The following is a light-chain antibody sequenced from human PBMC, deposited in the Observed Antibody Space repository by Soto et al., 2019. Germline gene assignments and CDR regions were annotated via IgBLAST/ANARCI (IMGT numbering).Light chain of an antibody. V-gene: IGLV2-14*01. CDR1: SSDIGDYNY. Sequence: QSALTQPASVSGSPGQSITISCTGTSSDIGDYNYVSWYQQHPGKAPKLMIYEVSNRPSGVSNRFSGSKSGNTASLTISGLQAEDEGDYYCSVYTRTSTYVFGTGTKVTVL. CDR2: EVS. CDR3: SVYTRTSTYV. J-gene: IGLJ1*01.